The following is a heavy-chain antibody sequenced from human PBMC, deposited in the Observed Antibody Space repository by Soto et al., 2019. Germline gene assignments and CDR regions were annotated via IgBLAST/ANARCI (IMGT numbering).Heavy chain of an antibody. CDR1: GGSFSGYY. V-gene: IGHV4-34*01. Sequence: SETLSLTCAVYGGSFSGYYWSWIRQPPGKGLEWIGEINHSGSTNYNPSLKSRVTISVDTSKNQFSLKLSSVTAADTAVYYCARGYSYGRTSRYWSQGTLVTVSS. J-gene: IGHJ4*02. CDR3: ARGYSYGRTSRY. D-gene: IGHD5-18*01. CDR2: INHSGST.